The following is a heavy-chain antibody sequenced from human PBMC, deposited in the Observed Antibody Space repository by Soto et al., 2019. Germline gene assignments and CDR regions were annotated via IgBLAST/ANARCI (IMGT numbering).Heavy chain of an antibody. CDR3: ARGSGYSSSWTPLGYYYGMDV. CDR1: GYTFTSYG. Sequence: QVQLVQSGAEVKKPGASVKVSCKASGYTFTSYGISWVRQAPGQGLEWMGWISAYNGNTNYAQKLQGRVTMTTDTSTSTAYMELRSLRSDDTAVYYCARGSGYSSSWTPLGYYYGMDVWGQGTTVTVSS. CDR2: ISAYNGNT. J-gene: IGHJ6*02. D-gene: IGHD6-13*01. V-gene: IGHV1-18*01.